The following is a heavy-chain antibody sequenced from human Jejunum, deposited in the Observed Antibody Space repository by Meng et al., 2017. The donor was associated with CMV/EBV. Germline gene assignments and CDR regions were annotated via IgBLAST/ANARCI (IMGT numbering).Heavy chain of an antibody. D-gene: IGHD4-11*01. Sequence: GFTFTSHAMSWVRQTPGKRPEWVAGISGSGPATYYADSVKGRFTISRDNSTNTLFLQMNALRGDDTAVYYCARDMGYTVTAPFDYWGQGSGVTVSS. CDR3: ARDMGYTVTAPFDY. J-gene: IGHJ4*02. V-gene: IGHV3-23*01. CDR2: ISGSGPAT. CDR1: GFTFTSHA.